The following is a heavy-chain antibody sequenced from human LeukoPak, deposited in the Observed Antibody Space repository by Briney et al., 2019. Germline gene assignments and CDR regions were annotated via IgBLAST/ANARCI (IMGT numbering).Heavy chain of an antibody. D-gene: IGHD3-10*01. Sequence: GGSLRLSCAASGFTFSSYAMHWVRQAPGKGLEYVSAISSNGGSTYYANSVKGRFTISRDNSKNTLYLQMGSLRAEDRAVYYCARDNYYGSGSYHFHFWFDLWGQGTLVTVSS. CDR3: ARDNYYGSGSYHFHFWFDL. J-gene: IGHJ5*02. CDR2: ISSNGGST. CDR1: GFTFSSYA. V-gene: IGHV3-64*01.